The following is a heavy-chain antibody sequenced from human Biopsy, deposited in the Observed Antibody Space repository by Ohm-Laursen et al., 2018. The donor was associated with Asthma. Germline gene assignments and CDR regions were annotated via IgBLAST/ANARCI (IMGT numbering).Heavy chain of an antibody. D-gene: IGHD3-16*01. CDR3: ARDFSRAIMIGGGREHYFDF. V-gene: IGHV3-33*01. J-gene: IGHJ4*02. Sequence: SSLRLSCSASGFTFGSYGLHWVRQAPGKGLEWVATVGSDESYTDHADSVKGRFTISRDNSKNTLHLQMNSLSPEDTAVYYCARDFSRAIMIGGGREHYFDFWGQGTLVTVSS. CDR1: GFTFGSYG. CDR2: VGSDESYT.